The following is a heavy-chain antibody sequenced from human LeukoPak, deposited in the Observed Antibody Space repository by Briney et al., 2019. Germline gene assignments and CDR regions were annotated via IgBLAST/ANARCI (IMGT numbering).Heavy chain of an antibody. V-gene: IGHV3-21*01. CDR3: ASPTHLAVAAKLDAFDI. CDR2: ISSSSSYI. J-gene: IGHJ3*02. D-gene: IGHD6-19*01. CDR1: GFTFSSYS. Sequence: GGSLRLSRAASGFTFSSYSMNWVRQAPGKGLEWVSSISSSSSYIYYADSVKGRFTISRDNAKNSLYLQMNSLRAEDTAVYYCASPTHLAVAAKLDAFDIWGQGTMVTVSS.